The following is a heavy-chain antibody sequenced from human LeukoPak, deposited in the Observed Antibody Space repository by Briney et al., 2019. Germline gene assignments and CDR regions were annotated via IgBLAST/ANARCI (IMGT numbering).Heavy chain of an antibody. D-gene: IGHD5-24*01. CDR1: GGSISSGGYY. Sequence: PSETLSLTCTVSGGSISSGGYYWSWIRQHPGKGLEWIGYIYYSGSTYCNPSPKSRVTISVETSKNPFSLKLSSVTAADTAVYYCARERRDGFQNYYYYYMVVWGKGTTFTVSS. CDR2: IYYSGST. CDR3: ARERRDGFQNYYYYYMVV. J-gene: IGHJ6*03. V-gene: IGHV4-31*03.